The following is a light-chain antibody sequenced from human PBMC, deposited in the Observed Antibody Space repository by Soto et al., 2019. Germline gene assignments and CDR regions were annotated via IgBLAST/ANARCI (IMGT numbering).Light chain of an antibody. CDR1: QSISSY. CDR2: GAS. Sequence: DIQMTQSPSSLSASVGDRVTITCRASQSISSYLNWYQHKPGKAPKVLINGASRFPTGVPSRFSCSGSATDFTLTISSLHPEDFATYFCQQKYRLPRTLGQGTKVDTK. V-gene: IGKV1-39*01. J-gene: IGKJ1*01. CDR3: QQKYRLPRT.